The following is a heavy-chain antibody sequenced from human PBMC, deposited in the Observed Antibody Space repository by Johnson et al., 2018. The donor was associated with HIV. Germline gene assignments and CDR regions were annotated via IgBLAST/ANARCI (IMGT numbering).Heavy chain of an antibody. Sequence: QVQLVESGGGVVQPGRSLRLSCAASGFTFNTYAMHWVRQAPGKGLEWVALISYDGSKKYYADSVKGRFTISRDNSKNTLYLQMNSLRAEDTAVYYCAAGLVGAFDIWGQGTMVTVSS. CDR2: ISYDGSKK. V-gene: IGHV3-30*04. J-gene: IGHJ3*02. CDR1: GFTFNTYA. D-gene: IGHD6-6*01. CDR3: AAGLVGAFDI.